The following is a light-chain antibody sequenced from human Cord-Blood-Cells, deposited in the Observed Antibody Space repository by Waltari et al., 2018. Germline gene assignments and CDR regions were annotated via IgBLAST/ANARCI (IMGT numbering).Light chain of an antibody. Sequence: EIVLTQSAPPLSLSPGERATLSCRASQSVSSYLAWYQQKPGQAPRLLIYDASNRATGIPARFSGSGSGTDFTLTISSLEPEDFAVYYCQQRSNWPLTFGGGTKVEIK. CDR2: DAS. CDR3: QQRSNWPLT. CDR1: QSVSSY. J-gene: IGKJ4*01. V-gene: IGKV3-11*01.